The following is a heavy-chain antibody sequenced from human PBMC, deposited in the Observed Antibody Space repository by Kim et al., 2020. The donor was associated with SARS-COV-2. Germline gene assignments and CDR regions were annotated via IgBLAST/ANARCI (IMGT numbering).Heavy chain of an antibody. D-gene: IGHD4-17*01. CDR2: ST. V-gene: IGHV4-30-2*05. CDR3: ARGALVTTVI. Sequence: STYYNPSLKSRVTISVDTSKNQFSLKLSSVTAADTAVYYCARGALVTTVIWGQGTMVTVSS. J-gene: IGHJ3*02.